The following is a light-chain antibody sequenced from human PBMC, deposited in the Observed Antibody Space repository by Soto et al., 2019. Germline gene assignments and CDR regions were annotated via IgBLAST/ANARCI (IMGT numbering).Light chain of an antibody. CDR1: SSDVGGYNY. V-gene: IGLV2-14*01. CDR2: DVS. Sequence: QSALTQPASVSGSPGQSITISCTGTSSDVGGYNYVSWYQQHPGKATKLMIYDVSNRPSGVSNRFACSKSGNTASLTISGLQAEDEADYYCISYTSSSTPCIFGTGTKVTVL. CDR3: ISYTSSSTPCI. J-gene: IGLJ1*01.